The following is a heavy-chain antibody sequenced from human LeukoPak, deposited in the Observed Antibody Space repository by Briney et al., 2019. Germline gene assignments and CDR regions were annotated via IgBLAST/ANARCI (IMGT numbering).Heavy chain of an antibody. CDR3: ARGSKGAVAGTGDY. Sequence: SETLSLTCAVYGGSFSGYYWSWIRQPPGKGLEWIGEINHSGSTYYNPSLKSRVTISVDTSKNQFSLKLSSVTAADTAVYYCARGSKGAVAGTGDYWGQGTVVTVSS. D-gene: IGHD6-19*01. CDR1: GGSFSGYY. V-gene: IGHV4-34*01. J-gene: IGHJ4*02. CDR2: INHSGST.